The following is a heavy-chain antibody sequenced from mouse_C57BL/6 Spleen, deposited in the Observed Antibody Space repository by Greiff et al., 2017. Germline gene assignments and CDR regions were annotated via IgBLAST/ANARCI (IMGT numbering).Heavy chain of an antibody. Sequence: EVQLVESGGGLVKPGGSLKLSCAASGFTFSDYGMHWVRQAPEQGLEWVAYISSGSSTIYYADTVKGRFTISRDNAKNTLFLQMTSLRSEDTAMXYCARRSNLAMDYWGQGTSVTVSS. CDR3: ARRSNLAMDY. CDR1: GFTFSDYG. D-gene: IGHD2-5*01. CDR2: ISSGSSTI. V-gene: IGHV5-17*01. J-gene: IGHJ4*01.